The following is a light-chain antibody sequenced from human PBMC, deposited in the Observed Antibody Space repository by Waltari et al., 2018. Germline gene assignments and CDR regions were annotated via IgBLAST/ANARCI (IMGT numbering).Light chain of an antibody. CDR3: QAWDNSAVV. Sequence: SYELTQPPSLSVSPGQTASITCSGYKLRNYYVSWYQQSPGQSPILLIDQADKRPTDIPARFSGSNSGNTATLTISATQSMDESVYYCQAWDNSAVVFGGGTMLTVL. CDR1: KLRNYY. J-gene: IGLJ3*02. CDR2: QAD. V-gene: IGLV3-1*01.